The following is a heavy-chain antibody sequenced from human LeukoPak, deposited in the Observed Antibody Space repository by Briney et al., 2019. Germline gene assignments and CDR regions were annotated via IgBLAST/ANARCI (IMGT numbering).Heavy chain of an antibody. J-gene: IGHJ6*02. CDR1: GYTFTSYG. V-gene: IGHV1-18*01. Sequence: ASVKVSCKASGYTFTSYGICWVRQAPGQGLEWMGWISAYNGNTNYAQKLQGRVTMTTDTSTSTAYMELRSLRSDDTAVYYCARDSSGYYFDYYYYGMDVWGQGTTVTVSS. D-gene: IGHD3-22*01. CDR2: ISAYNGNT. CDR3: ARDSSGYYFDYYYYGMDV.